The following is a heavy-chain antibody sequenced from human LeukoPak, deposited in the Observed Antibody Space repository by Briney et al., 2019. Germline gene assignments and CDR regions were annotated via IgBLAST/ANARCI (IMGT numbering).Heavy chain of an antibody. D-gene: IGHD3-22*01. V-gene: IGHV1-18*01. CDR3: ARIPQSDYYDSSGYYYYFDY. CDR2: ISAYNGNT. J-gene: IGHJ4*02. Sequence: ASVKVSCKASGYTFTSYGISWVRQAPGQGLEWMGWISAYNGNTNYAQKLQGRVTMTTDTSTSTAYMELRSLRSDDTAVYYCARIPQSDYYDSSGYYYYFDYWGQGTLVTVSS. CDR1: GYTFTSYG.